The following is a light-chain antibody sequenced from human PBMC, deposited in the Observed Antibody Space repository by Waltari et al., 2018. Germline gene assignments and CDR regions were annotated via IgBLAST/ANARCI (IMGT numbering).Light chain of an antibody. Sequence: QSVLTQPPSASGTPGQRVTISCSGSTSNIGRNYVYWHQQFPGTAPKLLVYRNNARPSGVPDGISGSKSGTSASLAISGLRSEDEADYYCATWDGSLTAWVFGGGTKVTVL. V-gene: IGLV1-47*01. CDR2: RNN. J-gene: IGLJ3*02. CDR3: ATWDGSLTAWV. CDR1: TSNIGRNY.